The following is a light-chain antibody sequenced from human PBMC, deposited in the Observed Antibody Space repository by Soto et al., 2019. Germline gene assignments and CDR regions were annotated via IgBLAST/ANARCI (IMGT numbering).Light chain of an antibody. CDR2: GAS. CDR1: ESVYSY. Sequence: EIVMTQSPATLSVSPGEGLNLSCRASESVYSYLAWYQQKPGQAPRLLIYGASTRATGIPARFSGSGSGTEFTLTISSPQSEDFAVYYCQKYNNWPLTFGGGTKVEI. CDR3: QKYNNWPLT. V-gene: IGKV3-15*01. J-gene: IGKJ4*01.